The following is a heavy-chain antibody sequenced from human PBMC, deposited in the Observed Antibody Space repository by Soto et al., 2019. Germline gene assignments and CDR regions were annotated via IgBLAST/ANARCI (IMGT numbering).Heavy chain of an antibody. V-gene: IGHV1-69*10. D-gene: IGHD3-10*01. CDR1: GGTFSSYT. J-gene: IGHJ6*02. CDR2: IIPILGIA. Sequence: ASVKVSCKASGGTFSSYTISWVRQAPGQGLEWMGGIIPILGIANYAQKFQGRVTITADKSTSTAYMELSSLRSEDTAVYYCAREGYYSGSGSYSPPRYYGMDVWG. CDR3: AREGYYSGSGSYSPPRYYGMDV.